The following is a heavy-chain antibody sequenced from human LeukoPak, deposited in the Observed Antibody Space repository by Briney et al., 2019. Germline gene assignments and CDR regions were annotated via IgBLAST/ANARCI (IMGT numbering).Heavy chain of an antibody. J-gene: IGHJ4*02. CDR3: ASTRDRRDY. Sequence: PSETLSLTCAVYGGSFSGYCWSWIRQPPGKGLEWIGEINHSGSTNYNPSLKSRVTISVDTSKNQFSLKLSSVTAADTAVYYCASTRDRRDYWGQGTLVTVSS. V-gene: IGHV4-34*01. CDR2: INHSGST. CDR1: GGSFSGYC.